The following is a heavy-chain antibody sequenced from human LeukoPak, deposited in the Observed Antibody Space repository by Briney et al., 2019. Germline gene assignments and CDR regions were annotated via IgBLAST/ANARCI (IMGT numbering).Heavy chain of an antibody. D-gene: IGHD2-21*02. CDR1: GGSISSSTFY. V-gene: IGHV4-39*07. CDR2: IFSGGST. J-gene: IGHJ6*03. CDR3: AREAYCGGDCYERYYYYYMDV. Sequence: SETLSLTCTVSGGSISSSTFYWGWIRQPPGKGLEWIGSIFSGGSTYYNPSLKSRVTMSVDTSKNQFSLKLSSVTAADTAVYYCAREAYCGGDCYERYYYYYMDVWGKGTTVTISS.